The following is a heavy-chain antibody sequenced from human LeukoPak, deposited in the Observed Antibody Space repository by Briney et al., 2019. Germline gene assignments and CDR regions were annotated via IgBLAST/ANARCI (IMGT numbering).Heavy chain of an antibody. J-gene: IGHJ6*02. CDR2: INHSGST. D-gene: IGHD6-13*01. CDR1: GGSFSGYY. Sequence: SETLSLTCAVYGGSFSGYYWSWIRQPPGKGLEWIGEINHSGSTNYNPSLKSRVTISVDTSKNQFSLKLSSVTAADTAVYYCAKTAKAAAPLGYYYGMDVWGQGTTVTVSS. V-gene: IGHV4-34*01. CDR3: AKTAKAAAPLGYYYGMDV.